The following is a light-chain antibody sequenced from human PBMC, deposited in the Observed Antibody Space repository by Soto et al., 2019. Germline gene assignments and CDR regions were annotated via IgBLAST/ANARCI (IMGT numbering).Light chain of an antibody. CDR3: QQYDNWPWT. J-gene: IGKJ1*01. V-gene: IGKV3-15*01. CDR1: QSISDT. Sequence: EIVMTQSPATLSVSPGGRATLSCRASQSISDTLAWYQQKPGQAPRLLIHGASTRAPGFPDRFSGSGSGTDFTLTISSLQSEDFAVYYCQQYDNWPWTFGQGTKVEIK. CDR2: GAS.